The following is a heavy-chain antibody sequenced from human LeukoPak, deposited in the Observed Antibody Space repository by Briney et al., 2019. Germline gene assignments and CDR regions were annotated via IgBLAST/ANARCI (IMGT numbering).Heavy chain of an antibody. CDR2: ISAYNGNT. D-gene: IGHD3-10*01. CDR3: ATNYGSGSSDYYYYGMDV. Sequence: GASVKVSCKASGYTSTSYGISWVRQAPGQGLEWMGRISAYNGNTNYAQKLQGRVTMTTDTSTSTAYMELRSLRSDDTAVYYCATNYGSGSSDYYYYGMDVWGQGTTVTVSS. CDR1: GYTSTSYG. V-gene: IGHV1-18*01. J-gene: IGHJ6*02.